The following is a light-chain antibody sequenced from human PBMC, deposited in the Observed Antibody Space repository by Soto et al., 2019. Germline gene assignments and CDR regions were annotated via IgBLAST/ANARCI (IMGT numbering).Light chain of an antibody. CDR1: QSVKSY. Sequence: EIVMTQSPANLYVSPGERATLSCRASQSVKSYLAWYQQKPGQAPRVLIYGASTRATGIPARFTGSGSGTDFTLTISSLEPEDFAVYYCQHRSNWPGTFGQGTKVDI. CDR2: GAS. V-gene: IGKV3-11*01. CDR3: QHRSNWPGT. J-gene: IGKJ1*01.